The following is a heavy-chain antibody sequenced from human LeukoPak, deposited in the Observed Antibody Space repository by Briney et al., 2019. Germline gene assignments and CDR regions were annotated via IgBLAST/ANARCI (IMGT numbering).Heavy chain of an antibody. J-gene: IGHJ4*02. Sequence: ASVQVSCKASGYTFTAYYIHWVRQAPGQGLEWMGWINPNSGGTNYAQKFQGRVTMTRDTSSSTAYMELSRLRSDDTAVYYCARDHSYYDSGSYSNVDYWGQGTLVPVSA. D-gene: IGHD3-10*01. CDR2: INPNSGGT. V-gene: IGHV1-2*02. CDR1: GYTFTAYY. CDR3: ARDHSYYDSGSYSNVDY.